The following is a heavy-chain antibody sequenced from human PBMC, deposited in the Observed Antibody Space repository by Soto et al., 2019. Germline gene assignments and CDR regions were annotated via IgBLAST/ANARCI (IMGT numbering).Heavy chain of an antibody. D-gene: IGHD3-22*01. CDR1: GYSFSFYW. V-gene: IGHV5-51*01. Sequence: GESLKISCKASGYSFSFYWIGWVRQMPGKGLEWMAIMYPDDSDIRYSPSFEAHVTISADKSTSTAFLQWSSLKASDTAMYYCATAYVYDFENSNYYRDAFDIWGPGPLVTVSS. CDR3: ATAYVYDFENSNYYRDAFDI. J-gene: IGHJ3*02. CDR2: MYPDDSDI.